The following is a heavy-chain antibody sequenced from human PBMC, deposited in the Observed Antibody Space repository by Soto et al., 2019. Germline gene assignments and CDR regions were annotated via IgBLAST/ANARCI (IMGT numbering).Heavy chain of an antibody. CDR2: IYYSGST. Sequence: PSETLSLTCTVSGGSISSYYWSWIRQPPGKGLEWIGYIYYSGSTNYNPSLKSRVTISVDTSKNQLSLKLSSVTAADTAVYYCARRYGYYFDYWGQGTLLTVSS. CDR3: ARRYGYYFDY. V-gene: IGHV4-59*08. CDR1: GGSISSYY. J-gene: IGHJ4*02. D-gene: IGHD4-17*01.